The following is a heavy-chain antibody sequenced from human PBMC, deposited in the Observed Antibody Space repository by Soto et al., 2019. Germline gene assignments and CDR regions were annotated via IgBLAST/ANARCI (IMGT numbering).Heavy chain of an antibody. V-gene: IGHV1-18*01. CDR1: GYTFTSYG. D-gene: IGHD4-17*01. Sequence: ASVKVSCKASGYTFTSYGISWVRQAPGQGLEWMGWISAYNGNTNYAQKLQGRVTMTTDTSTSTAYMELRSLRSDDTAVYYCAREADYGEYGGDYSGMDVWGQGTTVTVSS. CDR3: AREADYGEYGGDYSGMDV. J-gene: IGHJ6*02. CDR2: ISAYNGNT.